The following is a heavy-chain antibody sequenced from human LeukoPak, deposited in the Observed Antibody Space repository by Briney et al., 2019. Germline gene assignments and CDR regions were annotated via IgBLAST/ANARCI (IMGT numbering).Heavy chain of an antibody. D-gene: IGHD4-17*01. CDR2: IYYSGST. V-gene: IGHV4-61*01. CDR3: ARVVENGDYGNRNFDY. Sequence: PSETLSLTCTVSGGSVSSGSYYWSWIRQPQGKGLEWIGNIYYSGSTYYNPSLKSRVTISVDTSKNQFSLKLSSVTAADTAVYYCARVVENGDYGNRNFDYWGQGTLVTVSS. J-gene: IGHJ4*02. CDR1: GGSVSSGSYY.